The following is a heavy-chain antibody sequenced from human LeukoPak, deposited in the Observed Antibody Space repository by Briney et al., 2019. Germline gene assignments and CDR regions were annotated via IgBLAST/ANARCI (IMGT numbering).Heavy chain of an antibody. Sequence: GRSLRLSCAASGFTFSSYGMHWVRQAPGKGLEWVAVISYDGSNKYYADSVKGRFTISRDNSKNTLYLQMNSLRAEDTAVYYCASRIGSYYYGMDVWGQGTTVTVSS. V-gene: IGHV3-30*03. CDR3: ASRIGSYYYGMDV. CDR2: ISYDGSNK. CDR1: GFTFSSYG. J-gene: IGHJ6*02. D-gene: IGHD1-1*01.